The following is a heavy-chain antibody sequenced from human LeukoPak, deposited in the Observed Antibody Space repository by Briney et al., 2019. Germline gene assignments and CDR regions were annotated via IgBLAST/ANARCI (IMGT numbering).Heavy chain of an antibody. J-gene: IGHJ5*02. Sequence: PSETLSLTCTVSGGSISSYYWSWIRQPPGKGLEWIGYIYYSGSTNYNPSLKSRVTISVDTSKNQFSLKLSSVTAADTAVYYCARDGGSGSPPEKFDPWGQGTLVTVSS. CDR1: GGSISSYY. D-gene: IGHD3-10*01. V-gene: IGHV4-59*01. CDR2: IYYSGST. CDR3: ARDGGSGSPPEKFDP.